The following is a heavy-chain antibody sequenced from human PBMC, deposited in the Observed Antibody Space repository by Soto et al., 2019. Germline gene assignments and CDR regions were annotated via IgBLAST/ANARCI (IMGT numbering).Heavy chain of an antibody. V-gene: IGHV4-39*01. D-gene: IGHD2-21*02. J-gene: IGHJ5*02. CDR3: ARHPSDFWFDP. Sequence: SETLSLTCTVSGGSISSSSYFLGWIRQPPGKGLEWIGSIYYSGSTYYNPSLKSRVTVSVDTSRTQFSLKLSSVTAADTAVYYCARHPSDFWFDPWGQGTLVTVSS. CDR2: IYYSGST. CDR1: GGSISSSSYF.